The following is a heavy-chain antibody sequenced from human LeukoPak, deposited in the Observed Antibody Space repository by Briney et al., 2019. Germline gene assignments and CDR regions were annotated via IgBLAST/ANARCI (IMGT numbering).Heavy chain of an antibody. J-gene: IGHJ1*01. CDR1: GFTFSSYA. CDR3: AKDFVYYDFWSGSIAEYFQH. CDR2: ISGSGGST. D-gene: IGHD3-3*01. Sequence: GGSLRLSCAASGFTFSSYAMSWVRQAPGKGLEWVSAISGSGGSTYYADSVKGRFTISRDNSKNTLYQQMNSLRAEDTAVYYCAKDFVYYDFWSGSIAEYFQHWGQGTLVTVSS. V-gene: IGHV3-23*01.